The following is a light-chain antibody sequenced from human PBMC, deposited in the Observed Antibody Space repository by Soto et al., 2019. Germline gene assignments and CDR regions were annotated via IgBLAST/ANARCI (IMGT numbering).Light chain of an antibody. CDR3: NSYTDSATYV. CDR2: DVS. J-gene: IGLJ1*01. CDR1: NSDVGGYNY. V-gene: IGLV2-14*01. Sequence: QSVLTQPASVSGSPGQSITISCTGTNSDVGGYNYVSWYQQHPGKAPKVIIYDVSNRPSGVSTRFSGSKSGNTASLTISGLQAEDEADYYCNSYTDSATYVFGTGTKVTVL.